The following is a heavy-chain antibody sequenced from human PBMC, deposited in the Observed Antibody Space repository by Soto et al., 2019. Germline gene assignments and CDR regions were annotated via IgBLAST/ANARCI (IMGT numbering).Heavy chain of an antibody. Sequence: QVQLVQSGAEVKKPGASVNVSCKASGYTFTRSGISWVRQAPGQGPEWMGWISSYNGDTNYAQTFQGRVTMTTDTSTSTAYMELRSLRSDDTAVYYCAREGVATYYYSGMDVWGQGTPVTVSS. D-gene: IGHD5-12*01. CDR3: AREGVATYYYSGMDV. CDR2: ISSYNGDT. V-gene: IGHV1-18*01. CDR1: GYTFTRSG. J-gene: IGHJ6*02.